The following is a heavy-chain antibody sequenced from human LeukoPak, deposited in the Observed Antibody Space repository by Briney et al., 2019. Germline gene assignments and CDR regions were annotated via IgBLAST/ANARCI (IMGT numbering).Heavy chain of an antibody. CDR1: GGSISSYY. CDR2: IYYSGST. J-gene: IGHJ2*01. D-gene: IGHD6-19*01. V-gene: IGHV4-59*01. CDR3: ARGSGWYAYFDL. Sequence: SETLSLTCTVSGGSISSYYWSWIRQPPGKGLEWIGYIYYSGSTNYNPSLKSRVTTSVDTSKNQFSLKLSSVTAADTAVYYCARGSGWYAYFDLWGRGTLVTVSS.